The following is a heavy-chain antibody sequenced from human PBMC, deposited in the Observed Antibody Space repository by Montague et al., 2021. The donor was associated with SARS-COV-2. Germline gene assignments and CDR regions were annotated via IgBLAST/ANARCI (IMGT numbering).Heavy chain of an antibody. CDR2: IYSSGST. J-gene: IGHJ4*02. V-gene: IGHV4-4*07. D-gene: IGHD3-10*01. CDR1: GGSISSYY. CDR3: ARRGSSVWGVTVSAELDY. Sequence: SETLSLTCTVSGGSISSYYWSWIRQPAGKGLEWIGRIYSSGSTNNNPSLKSRVIISVDTSKNQFSLKLSSVTAADTAVYYCARRGSSVWGVTVSAELDYWGQGILVIVSS.